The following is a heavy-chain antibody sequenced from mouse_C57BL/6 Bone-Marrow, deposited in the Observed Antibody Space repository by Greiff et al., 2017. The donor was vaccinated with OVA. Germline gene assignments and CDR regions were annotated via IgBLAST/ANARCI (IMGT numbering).Heavy chain of an antibody. CDR1: GFTFSDYG. CDR2: ISSGCSTI. J-gene: IGHJ4*01. Sequence: VQLKESGGGLVKPGGSLKLSCAASGFTFSDYGMHWVRQAPEKGLEWVAYISSGCSTIYYADTVTGRFTISRDNAKNTLFLQMTSLRSEDTAMYYFARWITTRYYAMGYWGQGTSVTVAS. V-gene: IGHV5-17*01. CDR3: ARWITTRYYAMGY. D-gene: IGHD2-4*01.